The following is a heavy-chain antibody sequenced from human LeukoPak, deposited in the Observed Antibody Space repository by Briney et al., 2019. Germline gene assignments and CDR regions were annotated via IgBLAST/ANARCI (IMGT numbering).Heavy chain of an antibody. V-gene: IGHV3-30*18. CDR3: AKDLGYSSGLYGFDY. CDR1: GITLSSYD. J-gene: IGHJ4*02. CDR2: ISDDGSKK. D-gene: IGHD6-19*01. Sequence: GRSLRLSCAGPGITLSSYDMHWVRQAPGKGLEWVAVISDDGSKKYYADSVKGRFTISRDNSKNTLYLQMNSLRAEDAAVYYCAKDLGYSSGLYGFDYWGQGTLVTVSS.